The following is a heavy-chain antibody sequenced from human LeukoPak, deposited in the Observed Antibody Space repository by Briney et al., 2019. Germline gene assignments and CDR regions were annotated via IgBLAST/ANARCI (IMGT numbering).Heavy chain of an antibody. CDR2: VHDTGST. V-gene: IGHV4-59*02. D-gene: IGHD1-26*01. J-gene: IGHJ2*01. Sequence: PSETLSLTCIVSGISVSTFYWSWLRQSPGTGLEWIGFVHDTGSTAYNPSLKSRVTISLETSKNQLSLMLTSVTAADTAMYYCARGSTDVYWYLDVWGRGTLVTVSS. CDR1: GISVSTFY. CDR3: ARGSTDVYWYLDV.